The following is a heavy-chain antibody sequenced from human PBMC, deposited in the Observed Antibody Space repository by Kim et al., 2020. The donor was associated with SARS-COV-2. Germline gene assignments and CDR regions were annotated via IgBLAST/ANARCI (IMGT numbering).Heavy chain of an antibody. CDR2: INHSGST. J-gene: IGHJ3*02. CDR3: AASYYSKPVDI. V-gene: IGHV4-34*01. CDR1: GGSFSGYY. D-gene: IGHD3-10*01. Sequence: SETLSLTCAVYGGSFSGYYWSWIRQPPGKGLEWIGAINHSGSTNYNPSPKSRVTISVDTSKNQFSLKLSSVTAADTAVYYCAASYYSKPVDIWGQGTMVTVSS.